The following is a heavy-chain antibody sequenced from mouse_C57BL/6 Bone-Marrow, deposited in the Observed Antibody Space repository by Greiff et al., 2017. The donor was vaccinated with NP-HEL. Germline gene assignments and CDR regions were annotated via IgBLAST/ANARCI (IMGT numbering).Heavy chain of an antibody. D-gene: IGHD1-1*01. CDR3: ARNPPITTVVAYYFDY. CDR1: GYTFTSYW. J-gene: IGHJ2*01. Sequence: QVQLQQPGAELVKPGASVKLSCKASGYTFTSYWMQWVKQRPGQGLEWIGEIDPSACYTNYNQKFKGKATLTVDTSSSTAYMQRSSLTSEDSAVYYCARNPPITTVVAYYFDYWGQGTTLTVSS. V-gene: IGHV1-50*01. CDR2: IDPSACYT.